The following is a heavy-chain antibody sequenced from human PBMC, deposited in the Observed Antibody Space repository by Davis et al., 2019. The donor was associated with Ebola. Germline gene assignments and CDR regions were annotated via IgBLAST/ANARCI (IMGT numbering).Heavy chain of an antibody. CDR1: GFMFSSYA. J-gene: IGHJ6*02. CDR3: ARRWPYGDHVGWYYGMDV. V-gene: IGHV3-23*01. D-gene: IGHD4-17*01. Sequence: PGGSLRLSCAASGFMFSSYAMSWVRQAPGKGLEWVSTISGGGDDTYYADSVKGRFTISRDNSKNTLYLQMNSPRAEDTAVYYCARRWPYGDHVGWYYGMDVWGQGTTVTVSS. CDR2: ISGGGDDT.